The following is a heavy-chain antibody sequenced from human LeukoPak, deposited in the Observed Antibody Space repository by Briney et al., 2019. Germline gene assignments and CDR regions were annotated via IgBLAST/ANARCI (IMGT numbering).Heavy chain of an antibody. D-gene: IGHD6-13*01. Sequence: SETLSLTCSVSGGSISTYYWSWIRQPPGKGLEWIGEINHSGSTNYNPSLKSRVTISVDTSKNQFSLKLSSVTAADTAVYYCARELYSSSWSDYWGQGTLVTVSS. V-gene: IGHV4-34*01. CDR1: GGSISTYY. CDR3: ARELYSSSWSDY. CDR2: INHSGST. J-gene: IGHJ4*02.